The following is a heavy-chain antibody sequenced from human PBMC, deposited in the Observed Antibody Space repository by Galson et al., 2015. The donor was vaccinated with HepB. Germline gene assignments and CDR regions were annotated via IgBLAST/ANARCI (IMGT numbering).Heavy chain of an antibody. D-gene: IGHD1-26*01. V-gene: IGHV3-23*01. CDR2: ISGSGGST. CDR3: ARGGSGSYSAY. Sequence: SLRLSCAASGFTFSSYAMSWVRQAPGKGLEWVSAISGSGGSTYYADSVKGRFTISRDNSKNTLYLQMNSLRSEDTAVYYCARGGSGSYSAYWGQGTLVTVSS. CDR1: GFTFSSYA. J-gene: IGHJ4*02.